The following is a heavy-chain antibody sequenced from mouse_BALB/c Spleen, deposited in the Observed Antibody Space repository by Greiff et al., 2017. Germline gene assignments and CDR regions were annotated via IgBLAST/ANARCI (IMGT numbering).Heavy chain of an antibody. CDR3: GRDDGYYGYAMDY. J-gene: IGHJ4*01. CDR2: ISSGGSYT. Sequence: DVMLVESGGGLVKPGGSLKLSCAASGFTFSSYAMSWVRQSPEKRLEWVAEISSGGSYTYYPDTVTGRFTISRDNAKNTLYLEMSSLRSEDTAMYYCGRDDGYYGYAMDYWGQGTSVTGSS. V-gene: IGHV5-9-4*01. CDR1: GFTFSSYA. D-gene: IGHD2-3*01.